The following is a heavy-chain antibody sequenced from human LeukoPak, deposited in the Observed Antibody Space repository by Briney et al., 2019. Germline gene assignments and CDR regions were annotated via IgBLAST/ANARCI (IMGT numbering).Heavy chain of an antibody. D-gene: IGHD3-10*01. V-gene: IGHV3-74*01. Sequence: GGSLRLSCAASGFTFSNYWMHWVRQAPGKGLVWVSRINTDGSSTDYADSVKGRFTISRDNAKNTLYLQMNSLRAEDTAVYYCAKDEPESYSPSDYWGQGTLVTVSS. CDR3: AKDEPESYSPSDY. J-gene: IGHJ4*02. CDR1: GFTFSNYW. CDR2: INTDGSST.